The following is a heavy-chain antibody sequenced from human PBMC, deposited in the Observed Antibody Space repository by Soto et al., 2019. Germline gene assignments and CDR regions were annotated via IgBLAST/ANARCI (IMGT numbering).Heavy chain of an antibody. CDR2: ISAHNGNT. J-gene: IGHJ4*02. V-gene: IGHV1-18*01. CDR3: ARGTLSSFPETEGTYYGLNY. CDR1: GYTFNHYG. D-gene: IGHD3-10*01. Sequence: QVQLVQSAAEVKKPGASMRVSCEASGYTFNHYGISWVRQAPGQGLEWLGWISAHNGNTNYAQKFQDRVTMTTDTSTSTAYMELMSLRSDDTAVYYCARGTLSSFPETEGTYYGLNYWGQGTLVTVSS.